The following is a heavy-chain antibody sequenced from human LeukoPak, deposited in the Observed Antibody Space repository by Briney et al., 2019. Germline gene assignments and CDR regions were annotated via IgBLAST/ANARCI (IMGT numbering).Heavy chain of an antibody. V-gene: IGHV3-53*01. CDR1: GFTVSTNY. D-gene: IGHD5-12*01. Sequence: PGGSLRLSCAASGFTVSTNYMSWVRQAPGKGLEWVSVIHSGGSTHYGDSVKGRFTISRDNSNNTLYLQMNSLGAEDTAVYYCARLRDYYYYMDVWGKGTMVTVSS. CDR2: IHSGGST. CDR3: ARLRDYYYYMDV. J-gene: IGHJ6*03.